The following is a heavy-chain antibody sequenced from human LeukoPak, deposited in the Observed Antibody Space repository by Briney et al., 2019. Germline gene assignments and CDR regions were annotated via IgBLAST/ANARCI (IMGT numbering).Heavy chain of an antibody. V-gene: IGHV3-23*01. D-gene: IGHD2-2*01. CDR2: ISGSGGST. J-gene: IGHJ4*02. Sequence: GGSLRLSCAASGFTFSSYAMSWVRQAPGKGLEWVSAISGSGGSTYYADSVKGRFTISRDNSKNTLYLQMNSLRAEDTAVYYCAKWGDDIVVVPAAEGTDYWGQGTLVTVSS. CDR3: AKWGDDIVVVPAAEGTDY. CDR1: GFTFSSYA.